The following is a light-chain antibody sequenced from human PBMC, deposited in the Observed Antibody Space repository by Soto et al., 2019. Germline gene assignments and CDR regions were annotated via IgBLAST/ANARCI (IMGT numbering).Light chain of an antibody. CDR1: NSDVGGYNY. CDR2: EVS. J-gene: IGLJ1*01. V-gene: IGLV2-14*01. Sequence: QSVLTQPASVSGSPGQSITISCTGTNSDVGGYNYVSWFQQHPGKAPKLMIYEVSNRPSGVSNRFSGSKSGNTASLTISGLQAEDEADYYCGSYTSSSTQVFGTGTKVTVL. CDR3: GSYTSSSTQV.